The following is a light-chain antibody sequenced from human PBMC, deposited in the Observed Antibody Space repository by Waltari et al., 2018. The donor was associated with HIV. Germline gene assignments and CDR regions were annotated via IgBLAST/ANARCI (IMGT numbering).Light chain of an antibody. CDR2: QAS. CDR1: QSISRW. V-gene: IGKV1-5*03. Sequence: DIQMTQSPSILSASVGDRVTITCRASQSISRWLAWYQQKPGKAPKLRIYQASSLESWVPSRFSGSGSGTEFTLTINGLQPDEFSTYYCQQYSSYSPRYTFGLGTKLEIK. J-gene: IGKJ2*01. CDR3: QQYSSYSPRYT.